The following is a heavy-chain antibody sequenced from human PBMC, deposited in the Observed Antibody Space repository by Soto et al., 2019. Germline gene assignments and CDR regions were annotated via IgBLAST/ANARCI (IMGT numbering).Heavy chain of an antibody. V-gene: IGHV3-30*18. D-gene: IGHD1-1*01. CDR2: ISYDGVNK. CDR1: GFTFSTYG. J-gene: IGHJ4*02. Sequence: QVQLVESGGGVVQPGRSLRLSCAASGFTFSTYGMHWFRQAPGRELEWVAVISYDGVNKYYADSVKGRFTISRDNSKNTLYLQMNSLRAAATAVYYSAKSVYNWNDGFFDYWGQGTLVTVSS. CDR3: AKSVYNWNDGFFDY.